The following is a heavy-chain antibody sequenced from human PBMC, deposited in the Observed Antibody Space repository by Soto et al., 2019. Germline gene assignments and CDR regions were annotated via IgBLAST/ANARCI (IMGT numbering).Heavy chain of an antibody. CDR1: GFTFSGYN. D-gene: IGHD2-2*01. CDR2: ISGSGDRT. V-gene: IGHV3-64*02. Sequence: PGGSLRLSCAASGFTFSGYNIHWIRQAPGKGLEFVSVISGSGDRTYYADSVKGRFTITRDNSKNTVWLQMGSLRAEDMAVYYCERVEEYAGYWGQGTLVTVSS. CDR3: ERVEEYAGY. J-gene: IGHJ4*02.